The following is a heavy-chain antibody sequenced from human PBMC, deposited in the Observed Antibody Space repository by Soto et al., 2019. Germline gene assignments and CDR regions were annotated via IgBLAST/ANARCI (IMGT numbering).Heavy chain of an antibody. CDR1: GGSISSYY. D-gene: IGHD2-15*01. CDR3: ASDFSGGSWNWFEP. J-gene: IGHJ5*02. CDR2: IYYSGST. Sequence: SETLSLTCTVSGGSISSYYWSWIRQPPGKGLEWIGYIYYSGSTNYNPSLKSRVTISVDTSKNQFSLKLSSVTAADTAVYYCASDFSGGSWNWFEPWGQGTLVTVSS. V-gene: IGHV4-59*01.